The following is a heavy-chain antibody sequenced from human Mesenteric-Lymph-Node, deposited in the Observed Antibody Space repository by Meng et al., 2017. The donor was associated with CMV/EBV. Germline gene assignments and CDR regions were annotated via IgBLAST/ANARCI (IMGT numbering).Heavy chain of an antibody. CDR2: IYHSGST. CDR3: ARGYGSGSYSGHDH. Sequence: SVDSVSGGSSRSWFRQPPGKGLEWSGEIYHSGSTKYKPTLKSRVTISVDKSKNQFSLKLSSVTAADTAVYYCARGYGSGSYSGHDHWGQGTLVTVSS. V-gene: IGHV4-4*02. J-gene: IGHJ5*02. D-gene: IGHD3-10*01. CDR1: VDSVSGGSS.